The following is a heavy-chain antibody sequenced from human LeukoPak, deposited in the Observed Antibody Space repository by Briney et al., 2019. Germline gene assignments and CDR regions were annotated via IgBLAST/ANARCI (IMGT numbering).Heavy chain of an antibody. V-gene: IGHV3-30*02. Sequence: GGSLRLSCAASGFTFSSYGMHWVRQAPGKGVEWVAFIRYDGSNKYYADSVKGRFTISRDNSKNTLYLQMNSLRAEDTVVYYCAKDQEMWELLSPWDYWGQGTLVTVSS. J-gene: IGHJ4*02. D-gene: IGHD1-26*01. CDR1: GFTFSSYG. CDR2: IRYDGSNK. CDR3: AKDQEMWELLSPWDY.